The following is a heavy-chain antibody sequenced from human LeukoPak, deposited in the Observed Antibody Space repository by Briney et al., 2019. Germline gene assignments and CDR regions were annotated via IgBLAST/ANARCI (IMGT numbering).Heavy chain of an antibody. V-gene: IGHV4-34*01. D-gene: IGHD6-13*01. CDR3: ARGGESSSWYLNYFDY. J-gene: IGHJ4*02. CDR1: GGSFSGYY. CDR2: INHSGSN. Sequence: SETLSLTCAVYGGSFSGYYWSWIRQPPGKGLERMGEINHSGSNKYKPSLKSRVTISVDTSKNQFSLKLSSVTAADTAVYYCARGGESSSWYLNYFDYWGQGTLVTVSS.